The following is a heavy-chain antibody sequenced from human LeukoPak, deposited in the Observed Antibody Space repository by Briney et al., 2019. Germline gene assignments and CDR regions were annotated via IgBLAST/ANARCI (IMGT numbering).Heavy chain of an antibody. CDR1: GYTFTTYG. D-gene: IGHD6-13*01. CDR2: ISAYNGNT. Sequence: ASVKVSCKASGYTFTTYGISWVRQAPGQGLEWMGWISAYNGNTNYAQKVQGRVTMTTDTSTSTAYMELRSLRSDDTAVYYCARDSSSWYGAMSYYYYGMDVWGQGTTVTVSS. J-gene: IGHJ6*02. V-gene: IGHV1-18*04. CDR3: ARDSSSWYGAMSYYYYGMDV.